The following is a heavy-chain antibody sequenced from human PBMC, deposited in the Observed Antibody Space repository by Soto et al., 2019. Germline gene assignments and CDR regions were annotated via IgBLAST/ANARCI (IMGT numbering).Heavy chain of an antibody. Sequence: QVQLVESGGGVVQLGRSLRLSCAASGFTFSSYAMHWVRQAPGKGLEWVAVISYDGSNKYYADSVKGRFTISRDNSKNTLYLQMNSLRAEDTAVYYCARSIQLWSRPTLGYWGQGTLVTVSS. CDR3: ARSIQLWSRPTLGY. J-gene: IGHJ4*02. D-gene: IGHD5-18*01. CDR2: ISYDGSNK. CDR1: GFTFSSYA. V-gene: IGHV3-30-3*01.